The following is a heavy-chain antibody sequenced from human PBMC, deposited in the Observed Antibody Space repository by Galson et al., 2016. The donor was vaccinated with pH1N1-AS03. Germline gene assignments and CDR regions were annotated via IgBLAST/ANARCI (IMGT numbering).Heavy chain of an antibody. D-gene: IGHD4-23*01. V-gene: IGHV4-34*01. CDR3: ARALKTPLPY. CDR2: VNHSGDT. J-gene: IGHJ4*02. Sequence: ETLSLTCAVYGGSLNNYNWAWIRQPPGKGPEWIGEVNHSGDTNYSPSLKGRVAISVDTSKNQFSLSLPSVTAADTAVYYCARALKTPLPYWGQGTLVTVSS. CDR1: GGSLNNYN.